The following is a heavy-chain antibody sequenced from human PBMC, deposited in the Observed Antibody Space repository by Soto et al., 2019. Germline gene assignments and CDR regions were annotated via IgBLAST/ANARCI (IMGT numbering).Heavy chain of an antibody. V-gene: IGHV3-53*02. CDR1: GFTVSSNY. CDR2: IYSGGST. Sequence: EVQLVETGGGLIQPGGSLRLSCAASGFTVSSNYMSWVRQAPGKGLEWVSVIYSGGSTYYADSVKGRFTISRDNSKNTLYLQMNSLRAEDTAVYYCAREEYSSFYYYGMDVWGQGTTVTVSS. J-gene: IGHJ6*02. CDR3: AREEYSSFYYYGMDV. D-gene: IGHD6-6*01.